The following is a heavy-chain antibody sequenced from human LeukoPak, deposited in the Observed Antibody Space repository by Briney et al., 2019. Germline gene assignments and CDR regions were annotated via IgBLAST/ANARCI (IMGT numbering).Heavy chain of an antibody. D-gene: IGHD3-22*01. J-gene: IGHJ4*02. CDR2: INHSGST. CDR1: GGSFSGYY. V-gene: IGHV4-34*01. Sequence: SETLSLTCAVYGGSFSGYYWSWIRQPPGKGLEWIGEINHSGSTNYNPSLKSRVTMSVDTSKNQFSLKLSSVTAADTAVYYCARGYSDSGGYSYVLDYWGQGTLVTVSS. CDR3: ARGYSDSGGYSYVLDY.